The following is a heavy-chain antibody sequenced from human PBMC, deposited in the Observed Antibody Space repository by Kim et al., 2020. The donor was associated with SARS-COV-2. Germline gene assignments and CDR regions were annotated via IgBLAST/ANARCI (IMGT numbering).Heavy chain of an antibody. Sequence: GGSLRLSCAASGFTFSSYAMHWVRQAPGKGLEWVAAISYDGSNKYYVDSVKGRFTISRDNSKNTLYLQMNSLRAEDTAVYYCAIDSYGMDVWGQGTTVTVSS. CDR1: GFTFSSYA. CDR3: AIDSYGMDV. CDR2: ISYDGSNK. V-gene: IGHV3-30*04. J-gene: IGHJ6*02.